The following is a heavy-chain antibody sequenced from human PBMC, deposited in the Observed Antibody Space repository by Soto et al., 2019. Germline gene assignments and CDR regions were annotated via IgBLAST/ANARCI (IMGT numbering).Heavy chain of an antibody. D-gene: IGHD3-10*01. J-gene: IGHJ6*02. Sequence: VKVSCKASGYTFTSYDINWVRQATGQGLEWMGWMNPNSGNTGYAQKFQGRVTMTRNTSISTAYMELSSLRSEDTAVYYCARVGVRGAAKYYGMDVWGQGTTVTVAS. CDR2: MNPNSGNT. CDR1: GYTFTSYD. CDR3: ARVGVRGAAKYYGMDV. V-gene: IGHV1-8*01.